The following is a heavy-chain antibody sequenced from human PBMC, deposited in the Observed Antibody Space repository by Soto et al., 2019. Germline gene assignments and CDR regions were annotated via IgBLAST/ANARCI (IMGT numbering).Heavy chain of an antibody. J-gene: IGHJ4*02. Sequence: QLVQSGAEVKKPGASVKVSCKTSGPTFIAYYIHWVRQAPGQGLEWMGWIDPKSGGTTYEQKFLGRVTMTREPSINTAYMELNRLSSEDTAVYYCARVSGDVREWGQGTLLTVAS. V-gene: IGHV1-2*02. CDR3: ARVSGDVRE. CDR2: IDPKSGGT. CDR1: GPTFIAYY. D-gene: IGHD3-10*01.